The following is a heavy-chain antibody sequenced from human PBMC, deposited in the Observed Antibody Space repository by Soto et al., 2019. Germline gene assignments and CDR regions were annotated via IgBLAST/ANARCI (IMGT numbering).Heavy chain of an antibody. J-gene: IGHJ4*02. CDR1: GGSIRSGGYS. V-gene: IGHV4-31*03. CDR2: KYNSGST. Sequence: PSETLSLTCTVSGGSIRSGGYSWTWIRQHPGKGLEWIGYKYNSGSTYYNPSLKSRVTISVDTSKNQFSLNLSSVTAADTAVYYCARALYYYDSSGYYKEYYFDFWGQGTLVTVSS. D-gene: IGHD3-22*01. CDR3: ARALYYYDSSGYYKEYYFDF.